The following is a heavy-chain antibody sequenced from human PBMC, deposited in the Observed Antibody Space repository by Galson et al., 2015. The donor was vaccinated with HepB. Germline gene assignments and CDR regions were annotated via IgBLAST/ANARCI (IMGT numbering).Heavy chain of an antibody. CDR3: AKDDTAMVTSYGMDV. CDR2: ISYDEIKK. CDR1: GITFSSYG. D-gene: IGHD5-18*01. J-gene: IGHJ6*02. Sequence: SLRLSCAASGITFSSYGMHWVRQAPGKGLEWVAVISYDEIKKYYVDSVKGRFTISRDNSKNTPYLQMNSLRSEDTAVYYCAKDDTAMVTSYGMDVWGQGTTVTVSS. V-gene: IGHV3-30*18.